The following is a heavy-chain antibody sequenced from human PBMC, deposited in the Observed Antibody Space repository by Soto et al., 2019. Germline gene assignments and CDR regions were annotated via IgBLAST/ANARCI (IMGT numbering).Heavy chain of an antibody. Sequence: PETLSLTCTVSGGSISHYYWSWIRQSPGKGLEWIGYAYYSGSTDYNPSLKSRVTMSVDTSKNQVSLKLNSVTTADTAVYYCARDRSTYGGGGTGEVKENWFDPWGPGTLVTVSS. V-gene: IGHV4-59*01. CDR3: ARDRSTYGGGGTGEVKENWFDP. CDR2: AYYSGST. J-gene: IGHJ5*02. D-gene: IGHD2-8*01. CDR1: GGSISHYY.